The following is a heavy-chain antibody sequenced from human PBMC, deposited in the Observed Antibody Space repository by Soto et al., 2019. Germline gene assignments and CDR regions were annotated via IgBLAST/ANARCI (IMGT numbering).Heavy chain of an antibody. V-gene: IGHV1-69*01. CDR3: AGGVGCLGGSSGWPDYAVDV. J-gene: IGHJ3*01. Sequence: QVQLVQSGAAVRKPGSSVKVSCKASGGTFTKYAITWVRQAPRQGLEWLGGIVPLPGTTDYAQKFRGRVTICGDESTSTAYLELSSVRSEDTAVYYCAGGVGCLGGSSGWPDYAVDVWGQGTMVLVSS. CDR2: IVPLPGTT. D-gene: IGHD6-19*01. CDR1: GGTFTKYA.